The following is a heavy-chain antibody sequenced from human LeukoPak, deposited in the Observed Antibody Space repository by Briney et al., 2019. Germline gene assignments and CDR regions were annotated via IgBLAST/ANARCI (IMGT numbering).Heavy chain of an antibody. CDR2: IYYSGST. V-gene: IGHV4-59*01. J-gene: IGHJ5*02. D-gene: IGHD4-17*01. Sequence: SETLSLTCTVSGGSISSYYWSWIRQPPGKGLEWIGYIYYSGSTNYNPSLKSRVTISVDTSKNQFSLKLSSVTAADTAVYYCARGGGNDYGDYWFDPWGQGTLVTVSS. CDR3: ARGGGNDYGDYWFDP. CDR1: GGSISSYY.